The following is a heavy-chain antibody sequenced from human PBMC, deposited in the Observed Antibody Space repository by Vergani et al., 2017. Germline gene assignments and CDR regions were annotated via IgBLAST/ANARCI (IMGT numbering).Heavy chain of an antibody. CDR3: AKETVVRGVIPYYFDY. CDR1: GFTFSSYA. J-gene: IGHJ4*02. Sequence: EVQLLESGGGLVQPGGSLRLSCAASGFTFSSYAMSWVRQAPGKGLEWVSAISGSGGSTYYADSVKGRFTISRDNSKNTLYLQMKSLRAEDTAVYYCAKETVVRGVIPYYFDYWGQGTLVTVSS. V-gene: IGHV3-23*01. CDR2: ISGSGGST. D-gene: IGHD3-10*01.